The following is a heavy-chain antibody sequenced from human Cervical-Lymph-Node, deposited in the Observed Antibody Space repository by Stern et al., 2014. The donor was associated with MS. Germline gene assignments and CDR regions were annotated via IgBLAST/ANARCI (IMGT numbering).Heavy chain of an antibody. CDR2: ITAGGVTT. J-gene: IGHJ4*02. Sequence: EVKLVESGGSLVQPGGSLRLSCAASGFTFSSYAMNWVRQAPGKGLERATLITAGGVTTYYADSVKGRFTISRDNSKNTLYLQMNSLRAEDTAVYYCARDLYPVTSPPGYWGQGTLVTVSS. V-gene: IGHV3-23*04. D-gene: IGHD4-11*01. CDR1: GFTFSSYA. CDR3: ARDLYPVTSPPGY.